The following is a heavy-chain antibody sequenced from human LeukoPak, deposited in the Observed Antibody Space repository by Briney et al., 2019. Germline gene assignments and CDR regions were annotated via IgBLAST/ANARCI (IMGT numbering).Heavy chain of an antibody. CDR3: ARDQSQTAFAYSSGWYYFDY. Sequence: ASVKVSCKASGYTFTGYYMHWVRQATGQGLEWMGWINPNSGGTDYAQKFQGRVTMTRDTSISTAYMELSRLRSDDTAVYYCARDQSQTAFAYSSGWYYFDYWGQGTLVTVSS. CDR2: INPNSGGT. V-gene: IGHV1-2*02. J-gene: IGHJ4*02. D-gene: IGHD6-19*01. CDR1: GYTFTGYY.